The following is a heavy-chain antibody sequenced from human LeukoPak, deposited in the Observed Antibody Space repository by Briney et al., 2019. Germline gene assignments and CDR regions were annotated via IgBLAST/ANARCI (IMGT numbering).Heavy chain of an antibody. D-gene: IGHD2-2*01. Sequence: SETLSLTRAVYGGSFSGYYWSWIRQPPGKGLEWIGEINHSGSTNYNPSLKSRVTISVDTSKNQFSLELSSVTAADTAVYYCARDNLYSYCSSTSCQYYFDYWGQGTLVTVSS. J-gene: IGHJ4*02. CDR2: INHSGST. CDR1: GGSFSGYY. V-gene: IGHV4-34*01. CDR3: ARDNLYSYCSSTSCQYYFDY.